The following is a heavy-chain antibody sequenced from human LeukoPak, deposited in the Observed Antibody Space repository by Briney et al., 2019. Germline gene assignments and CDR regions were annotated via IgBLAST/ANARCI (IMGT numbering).Heavy chain of an antibody. V-gene: IGHV4-34*01. CDR3: ARESYLDWFDP. Sequence: SETLSLTCAVHGGSFNSYSWSWIRQPPGKGLEWIGEATHGGSTNYNPSLKSGVTISVDTSRNQFSLKLTSVTAADRGVYYCARESYLDWFDPWSQGTLVTVSS. CDR1: GGSFNSYS. J-gene: IGHJ5*02. CDR2: ATHGGST. D-gene: IGHD3-10*01.